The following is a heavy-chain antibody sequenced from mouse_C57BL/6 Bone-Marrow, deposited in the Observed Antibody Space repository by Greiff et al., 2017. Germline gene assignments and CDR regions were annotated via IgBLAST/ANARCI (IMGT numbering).Heavy chain of an antibody. J-gene: IGHJ3*01. D-gene: IGHD2-4*01. CDR1: GYTFTSYW. V-gene: IGHV1-69*01. CDR3: ARKDYDRFAY. Sequence: QVQLQQPVAELVMPGASVKLSCTASGYTFTSYWMPWVKQRPGQGLEWIGEIDPSASYTNSIQKFKGKSTLTVDKASSTAYMQHSSLTSEDTAVYYCARKDYDRFAYWGQGTLVTVSA. CDR2: IDPSASYT.